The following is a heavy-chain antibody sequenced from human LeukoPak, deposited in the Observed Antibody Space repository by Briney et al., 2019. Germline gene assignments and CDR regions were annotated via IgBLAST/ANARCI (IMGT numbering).Heavy chain of an antibody. CDR3: AKSEGGRCLLPSDY. J-gene: IGHJ4*02. CDR2: ISYTGVST. V-gene: IGHV3-23*01. Sequence: GGSLRLTCAASGLTFGSYAMSWVRQAPGKGPEWVSCISYTGVSTFYADSVKGRFTISRDNSKNTMFLQMNSLRAEDTAIYYCAKSEGGRCLLPSDYWGQGTLVTVSS. D-gene: IGHD2-15*01. CDR1: GLTFGSYA.